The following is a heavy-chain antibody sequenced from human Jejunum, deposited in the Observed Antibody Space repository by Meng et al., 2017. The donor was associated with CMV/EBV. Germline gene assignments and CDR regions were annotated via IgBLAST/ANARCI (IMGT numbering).Heavy chain of an antibody. J-gene: IGHJ4*02. CDR1: GDSISSGRHF. Sequence: QVQLQESGPGXVRPSXXXSLTCTVSGDSISSGRHFWGWIRQAPGKGLEWIATIHYTETTHYNPSLKSRITISVDTSKNQISLKVNSVTAADTAMYYCAADISTAWFYYWGQGTLVTVSS. CDR2: IHYTETT. V-gene: IGHV4-39*07. D-gene: IGHD2-2*01. CDR3: AADISTAWFYY.